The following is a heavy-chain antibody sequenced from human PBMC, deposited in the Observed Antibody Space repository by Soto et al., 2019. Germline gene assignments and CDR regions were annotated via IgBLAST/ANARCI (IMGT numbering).Heavy chain of an antibody. CDR3: ARGRARGSGSYGYYYYGMDV. V-gene: IGHV1-18*04. CDR2: ISAYNGNT. D-gene: IGHD1-26*01. J-gene: IGHJ6*02. Sequence: ASVNVSCKASGYTFTSYGISWVRQAPGQGLEWMGWISAYNGNTNYAQKLQGRVTMTTDTSTSTAYMELRSLRSDDTAVYYCARGRARGSGSYGYYYYGMDVWGQGTTVTVSS. CDR1: GYTFTSYG.